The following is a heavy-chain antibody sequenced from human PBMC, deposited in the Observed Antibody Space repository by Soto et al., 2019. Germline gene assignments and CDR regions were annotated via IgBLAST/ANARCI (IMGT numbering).Heavy chain of an antibody. Sequence: QVQLVESGGGVVQPGRSLRLSCAASGFTFSNYGMHWVRQAPGKGLEWVIVISYDGNVAYYADSVKGRFTISRDNSKNTLYLQMNSLRTEYTAMYYCAKEGPITNWYFDYWGQGTLVTVSS. D-gene: IGHD1-1*01. CDR3: AKEGPITNWYFDY. V-gene: IGHV3-30*18. CDR2: ISYDGNVA. CDR1: GFTFSNYG. J-gene: IGHJ4*02.